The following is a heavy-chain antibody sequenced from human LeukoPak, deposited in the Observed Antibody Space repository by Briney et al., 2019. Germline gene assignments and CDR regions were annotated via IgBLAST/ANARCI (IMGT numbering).Heavy chain of an antibody. D-gene: IGHD3-22*01. Sequence: GGSLRLSCAASGFTFSSYWMSWVRQAPGKGLEWVANIKQDGSEKYYVDSVKGRFTISRDNAKNPLYLQMNSLRAEDTAVYYCARAKGGYYYSAFDYWGQGTLVTVSS. V-gene: IGHV3-7*01. CDR3: ARAKGGYYYSAFDY. J-gene: IGHJ4*02. CDR2: IKQDGSEK. CDR1: GFTFSSYW.